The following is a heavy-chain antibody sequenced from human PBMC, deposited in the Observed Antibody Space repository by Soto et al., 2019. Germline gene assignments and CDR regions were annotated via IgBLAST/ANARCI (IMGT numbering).Heavy chain of an antibody. CDR2: MNPNSGNT. CDR3: AGGRYYDFWSGYYTRGIGAHDAFDI. CDR1: GYTFTSYD. J-gene: IGHJ3*02. V-gene: IGHV1-8*01. Sequence: GASVKVSFKASGYTFTSYDINWVRQATGQGLEWMGWMNPNSGNTGYAQKFQGRVTMTRNTSISTAYMELSSLRSEDTAVYYCAGGRYYDFWSGYYTRGIGAHDAFDIWGQGTMVTVSS. D-gene: IGHD3-3*01.